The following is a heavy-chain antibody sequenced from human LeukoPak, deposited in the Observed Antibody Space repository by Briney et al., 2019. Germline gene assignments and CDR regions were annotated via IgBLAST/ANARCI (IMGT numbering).Heavy chain of an antibody. CDR2: ISAYNGNT. Sequence: ASVKVSCKASGYTFTGYYRHWVRQAPGQGLDWMGWISAYNGNTNYAQKLQGRVTMTTDTSTSAAYMELRSLRSNDTAVYYCARSTTVTTNWFDPWGQGTLVTVSS. V-gene: IGHV1-18*04. J-gene: IGHJ5*02. D-gene: IGHD4-17*01. CDR1: GYTFTGYY. CDR3: ARSTTVTTNWFDP.